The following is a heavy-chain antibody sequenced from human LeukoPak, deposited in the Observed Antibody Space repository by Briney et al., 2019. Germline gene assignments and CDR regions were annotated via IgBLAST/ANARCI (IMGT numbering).Heavy chain of an antibody. Sequence: GGSLRLSCAASGFTFDDYAMHWVRQAPGKGLEWVSGISWNSGSIGYADSVKGRFTISRDNAKNSLYLQMNSLRAEDTALYYCAKDIRDGYNSYYYGMDVWGQGTTVTVSS. V-gene: IGHV3-9*01. CDR1: GFTFDDYA. CDR2: ISWNSGSI. J-gene: IGHJ6*02. CDR3: AKDIRDGYNSYYYGMDV. D-gene: IGHD5-24*01.